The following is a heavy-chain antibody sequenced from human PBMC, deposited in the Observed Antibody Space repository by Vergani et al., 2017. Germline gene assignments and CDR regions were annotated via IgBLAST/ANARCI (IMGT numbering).Heavy chain of an antibody. CDR1: GYSFNNYA. CDR3: ARAKRGRLAVGATDS. D-gene: IGHD6-19*01. J-gene: IGHJ4*02. Sequence: QEQLVQSGSELKKPGASVKVSCKASGYSFNNYAIHWVRQAPGPGLEWMGWINPTTGNPTYARAFTGRFVFSLDTSISTAYLQIGSLKAEDTAVYFCARAKRGRLAVGATDSWGQGTLLTVSS. V-gene: IGHV7-4-1*01. CDR2: INPTTGNP.